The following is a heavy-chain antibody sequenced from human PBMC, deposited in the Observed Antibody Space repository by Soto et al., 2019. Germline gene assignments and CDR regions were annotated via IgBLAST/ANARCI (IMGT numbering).Heavy chain of an antibody. Sequence: QVQLVESGGGVVQPGRSLRLSCAASGFTFSSYGMHWVRQAPGKGLEWVAVIWYDGSKKYYADSVKGRFTISRDNSKNTLYLQMNSVRAEDTAVYFCARVGSDRPDHYYFDYWGQGSLVTASS. V-gene: IGHV3-33*01. CDR3: ARVGSDRPDHYYFDY. CDR2: IWYDGSKK. D-gene: IGHD6-6*01. CDR1: GFTFSSYG. J-gene: IGHJ4*02.